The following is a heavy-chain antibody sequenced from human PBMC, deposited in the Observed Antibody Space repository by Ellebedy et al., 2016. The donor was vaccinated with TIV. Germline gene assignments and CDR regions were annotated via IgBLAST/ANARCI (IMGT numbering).Heavy chain of an antibody. D-gene: IGHD6-19*01. CDR1: GYTFTSYY. J-gene: IGHJ4*02. V-gene: IGHV1-46*04. CDR3: ARMYSSGSYYFDY. Sequence: AASVEVSCKASGYTFTSYYMHWMRQAPGQGLEWMGIINPSGGSTSYAQKLQGRVTMTRDTSTSTVYMELSSLRSDDTAVYYCARMYSSGSYYFDYWGQGTLVTVSS. CDR2: INPSGGST.